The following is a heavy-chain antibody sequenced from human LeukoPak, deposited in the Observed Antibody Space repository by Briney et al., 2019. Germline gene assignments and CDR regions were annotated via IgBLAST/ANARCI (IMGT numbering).Heavy chain of an antibody. Sequence: GRSLRLSCAASGLIFSSYVMSWVRQAPGKGLEWGSAISGSGSSSYYADSVKGRFTISRDNSKNTLYLQINSLRAEDTAVYYCAKRGYGVHDGFDTWGQGTMVTVSS. V-gene: IGHV3-23*01. CDR1: GLIFSSYV. CDR2: ISGSGSSS. CDR3: AKRGYGVHDGFDT. J-gene: IGHJ3*02. D-gene: IGHD4-17*01.